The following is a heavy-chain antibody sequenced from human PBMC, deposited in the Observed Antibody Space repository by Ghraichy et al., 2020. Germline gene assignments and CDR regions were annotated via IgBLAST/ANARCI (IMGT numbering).Heavy chain of an antibody. Sequence: ESLNISCKASGYSFPSYWITWVRQMPGKGLEWMGRIDPSDSYTNYSPSFQGHVIISADKSINTAYLQWSSLKASDTAMYYCTSQNCSDGSYYSDYYFYMDLWSKGTTVTYSS. CDR2: IDPSDSYT. J-gene: IGHJ6*03. V-gene: IGHV5-10-1*01. CDR3: TSQNCSDGSYYSDYYFYMDL. CDR1: GYSFPSYW. D-gene: IGHD2-15*01.